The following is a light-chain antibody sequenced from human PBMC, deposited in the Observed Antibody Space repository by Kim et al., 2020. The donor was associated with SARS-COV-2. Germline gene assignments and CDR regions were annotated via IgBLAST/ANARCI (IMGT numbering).Light chain of an antibody. CDR2: EDN. V-gene: IGLV6-57*03. CDR3: QSYDSSNLV. CDR1: SGSIASNY. Sequence: GKTVTIACTRSSGSIASNYVQWYQQRPGSAPTTVIYEDNQRPSGVPDRFSGSIDSSSNSASLTISGLKTEVEADYYCQSYDSSNLVFGGGTKLTVL. J-gene: IGLJ2*01.